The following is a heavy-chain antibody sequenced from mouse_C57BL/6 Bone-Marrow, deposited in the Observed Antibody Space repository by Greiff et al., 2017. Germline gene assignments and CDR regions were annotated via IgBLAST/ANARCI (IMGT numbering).Heavy chain of an antibody. V-gene: IGHV14-2*01. D-gene: IGHD3-2*02. Sequence: EVQGVESGAELVKPGASVKLSCTASGFNIKDYYMHWVKQRTEQGLEWIGRIDPEDGETKYAPKFQGKATITADTSSNTAYLQRSSLTSEDTAVYYCASRQLRLRRWMDYWGQGTSVTVSS. CDR2: IDPEDGET. J-gene: IGHJ4*01. CDR1: GFNIKDYY. CDR3: ASRQLRLRRWMDY.